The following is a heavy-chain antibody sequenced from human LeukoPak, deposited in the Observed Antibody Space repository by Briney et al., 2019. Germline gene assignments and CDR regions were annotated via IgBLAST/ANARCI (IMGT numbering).Heavy chain of an antibody. V-gene: IGHV3-33*01. CDR3: ARDPPIGSDYGYYYYYGMDV. D-gene: IGHD4-17*01. J-gene: IGHJ6*02. Sequence: GGSLRLSCAASGFTFSSYGMHWVRQAPGKGLEWVAAIWYDGSNKYYADSVKGRFTISRDNSKNTLYLQMNSLRAEDTAVYYCARDPPIGSDYGYYYYYGMDVWGQGTTVTVSS. CDR1: GFTFSSYG. CDR2: IWYDGSNK.